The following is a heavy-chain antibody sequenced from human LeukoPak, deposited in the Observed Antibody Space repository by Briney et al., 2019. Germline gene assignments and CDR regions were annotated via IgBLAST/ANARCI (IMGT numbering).Heavy chain of an antibody. J-gene: IGHJ4*02. CDR2: ISWDGGHT. Sequence: GGSLRLSCVASGFTFDDYAMHWVRQAPGKGLEWVSLISWDGGHTYYGDSAKGRFTISRDNSRNSLYLQMNSLRPEDTAMYYCAKATASYSGSYYIDYWGQGTLVTVSS. D-gene: IGHD1-26*01. CDR1: GFTFDDYA. V-gene: IGHV3-43D*03. CDR3: AKATASYSGSYYIDY.